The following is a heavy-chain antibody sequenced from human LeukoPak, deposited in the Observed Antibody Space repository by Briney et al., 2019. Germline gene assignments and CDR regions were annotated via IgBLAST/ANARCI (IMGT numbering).Heavy chain of an antibody. Sequence: PSETLSLTCTVSGYSISSGYYWGWIRQPPGKGLEWIGSIYHSGSTYYNPSLKNRVTISVDTSKNQFSLKLSSVTAADTAVYYCAREELGELTSFDYWGQGTLVTVSS. CDR2: IYHSGST. D-gene: IGHD3-10*01. J-gene: IGHJ4*02. V-gene: IGHV4-38-2*02. CDR3: AREELGELTSFDY. CDR1: GYSISSGYY.